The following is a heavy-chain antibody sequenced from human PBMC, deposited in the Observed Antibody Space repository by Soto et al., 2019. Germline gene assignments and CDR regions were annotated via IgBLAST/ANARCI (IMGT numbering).Heavy chain of an antibody. Sequence: EVQLLESGGGLVQPGGSLRLSCAASGFTFSSYAMSWVRQAPGKGLEWVSAISGSGGSTYYADSVKGRFTISRDNSKNTLYLQMNSLRAEDTAVYYCASQKLGQGMGGGTRGNYWGQGTLVTVSS. D-gene: IGHD7-27*01. CDR3: ASQKLGQGMGGGTRGNY. J-gene: IGHJ4*02. CDR2: ISGSGGST. CDR1: GFTFSSYA. V-gene: IGHV3-23*01.